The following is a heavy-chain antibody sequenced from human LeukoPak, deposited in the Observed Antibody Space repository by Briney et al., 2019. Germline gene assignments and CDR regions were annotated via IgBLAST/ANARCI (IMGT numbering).Heavy chain of an antibody. CDR2: ISRNGGST. CDR3: AKGPRQQLVTRFDN. Sequence: PGGSLRLSCSASGFTFSSLEMHWVRQAPGKGLEYVSAISRNGGSTYYADSVKGRFTISRDNSKNTLYLQMSSLRADDTAVFYCAKGPRQQLVTRFDNWGQGTLVTVSS. V-gene: IGHV3-64*04. CDR1: GFTFSSLE. J-gene: IGHJ4*02. D-gene: IGHD6-13*01.